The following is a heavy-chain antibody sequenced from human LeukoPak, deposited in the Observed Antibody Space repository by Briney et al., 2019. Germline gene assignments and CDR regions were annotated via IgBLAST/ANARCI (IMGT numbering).Heavy chain of an antibody. CDR1: GFTFTTYR. V-gene: IGHV1-69*06. J-gene: IGHJ6*04. CDR2: IIPIFGTA. D-gene: IGHD3-9*01. Sequence: ASVKVSCKASGFTFTTYRINWVRQAPGQGLEWMGGIIPIFGTANYAQKFQGRVTITADKSTSTAYMELSSLRSEDTAVYYCARDDYDILTGYYLMDVWGKGTTVTISS. CDR3: ARDDYDILTGYYLMDV.